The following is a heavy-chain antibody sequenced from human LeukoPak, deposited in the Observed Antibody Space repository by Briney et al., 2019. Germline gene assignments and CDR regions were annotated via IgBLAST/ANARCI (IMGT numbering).Heavy chain of an antibody. J-gene: IGHJ5*02. V-gene: IGHV3-11*01. CDR3: ARARDVVTINWFDP. D-gene: IGHD3-22*01. CDR1: GFTFSDYY. Sequence: GGSLRLSCAASGFTFSDYYMSRIRQAPGKGLEWVSYISSSGSTIYYADSVKGRFTISRDNAKNSLYLQMNSLRAEDTAVYYCARARDVVTINWFDPWGQGTLVTVSS. CDR2: ISSSGSTI.